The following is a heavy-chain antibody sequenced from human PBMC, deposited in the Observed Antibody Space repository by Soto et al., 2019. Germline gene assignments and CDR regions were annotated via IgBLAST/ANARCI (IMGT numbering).Heavy chain of an antibody. CDR2: VYNTGGT. J-gene: IGHJ6*02. CDR3: VRRRIGSLPGRVDV. V-gene: IGHV4-59*08. Sequence: QVQLQQSGPGLVKPSETLSLTCTVSSGPSSSHNWGWIRQSPGRGLEWIGYVYNTGGTSYNPSLKRRVTISADTSANHISLTLSFVTAADTAIYYCVRRRIGSLPGRVDVWGQGTTVSVSS. D-gene: IGHD1-26*01. CDR1: SGPSSSHN.